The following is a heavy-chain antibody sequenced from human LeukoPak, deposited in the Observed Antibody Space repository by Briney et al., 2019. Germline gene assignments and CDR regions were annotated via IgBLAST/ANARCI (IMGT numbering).Heavy chain of an antibody. D-gene: IGHD5-18*01. CDR1: RFTFSSHG. V-gene: IGHV3-33*06. CDR3: AKDLSYGSNWFDP. J-gene: IGHJ5*02. CDR2: IWYDGSKK. Sequence: PGGSLRLSCAASRFTFSSHGMHWARQAPGKGLEWVALIWYDGSKKNYADSVKGRFTISRDDSKSTLYLQINSLRAEDTAVYYCAKDLSYGSNWFDPWGQGTLVTVSS.